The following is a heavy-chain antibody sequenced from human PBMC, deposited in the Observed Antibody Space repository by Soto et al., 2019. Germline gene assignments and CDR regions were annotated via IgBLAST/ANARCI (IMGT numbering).Heavy chain of an antibody. CDR1: GGSFSGYY. J-gene: IGHJ4*02. Sequence: SETLSLTCAVYGGSFSGYYLSWIRQPPGKGLEWIGEINHSGSTNYNPSLKSRVTISVDTSKNQFSLKLSSVTAADTAVYYCARRRYFDWLFDYWGQGTLVTVSS. CDR2: INHSGST. D-gene: IGHD3-9*01. V-gene: IGHV4-34*01. CDR3: ARRRYFDWLFDY.